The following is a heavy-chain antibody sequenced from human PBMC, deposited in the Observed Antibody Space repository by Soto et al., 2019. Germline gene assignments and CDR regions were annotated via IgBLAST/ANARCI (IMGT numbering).Heavy chain of an antibody. Sequence: GSLRLSCAASGFTFSSYGMHWVRQAPGKGLEWVAVISYDGSNKYYADSVKGRFTISRDNSKNTLYLQMNSLRAEDTAVYYCAKDRAPYYYGSGSYYISTDATYYYYYGMDVWGQGTTVTVSS. J-gene: IGHJ6*02. CDR3: AKDRAPYYYGSGSYYISTDATYYYYYGMDV. CDR2: ISYDGSNK. V-gene: IGHV3-30*18. CDR1: GFTFSSYG. D-gene: IGHD3-10*01.